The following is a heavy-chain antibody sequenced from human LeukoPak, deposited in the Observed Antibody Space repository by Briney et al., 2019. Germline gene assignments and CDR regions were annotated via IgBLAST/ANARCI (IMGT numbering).Heavy chain of an antibody. CDR3: ARDAVVPAANTAFDI. CDR1: GGSISSSSYY. D-gene: IGHD2-2*01. CDR2: IYYSGST. J-gene: IGHJ3*02. V-gene: IGHV4-39*07. Sequence: PSETPSLTCTVSGGSISSSSYYWGWIRQPPGKGLEWIGSIYYSGSTYHNPSLKSRVTISVDTSKNQFSLKLSSVTAADTAVYYCARDAVVPAANTAFDIWGQGTMVTVSS.